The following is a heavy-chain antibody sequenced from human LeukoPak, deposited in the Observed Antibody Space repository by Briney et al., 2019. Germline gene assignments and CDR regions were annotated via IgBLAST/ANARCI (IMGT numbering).Heavy chain of an antibody. CDR2: INWNSDTK. CDR3: AKDTGGNGAYFYAMDV. D-gene: IGHD4-23*01. J-gene: IGHJ6*02. Sequence: GGSLRLSCVGSGFAFHNYAMHWVRRPPGKGLEWGSAINWNSDTKAYADSVKGRFTISRDRARNSLYLQMDSLRPEDTALYYCAKDTGGNGAYFYAMDVWGQGTSVTVSS. V-gene: IGHV3-9*01. CDR1: GFAFHNYA.